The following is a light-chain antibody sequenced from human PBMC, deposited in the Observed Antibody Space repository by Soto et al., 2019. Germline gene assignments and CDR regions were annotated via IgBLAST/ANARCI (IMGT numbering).Light chain of an antibody. CDR2: RAS. J-gene: IGKJ1*01. Sequence: EIVMTQSPATLAVSPGDTATLSCRASQSLGDNLAWYQQKPGQAPRLLIFRASSRAKGVPARFSASGSGTEFTLTISGLQSEDFAVYYCQQYGSSLWTFGQGTKVEIK. V-gene: IGKV3-15*01. CDR3: QQYGSSLWT. CDR1: QSLGDN.